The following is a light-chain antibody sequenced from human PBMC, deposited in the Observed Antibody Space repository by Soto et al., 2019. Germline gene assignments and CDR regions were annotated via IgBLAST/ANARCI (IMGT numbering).Light chain of an antibody. CDR2: GAS. CDR3: QQYNNWPGT. Sequence: EIVMTQSPATLSVSPGERATLSCRASQSVSGKLAWYQQKPGQAPRLLIYGASTRATGIPARFSGSGSGTEFTLTISSLQSEDFAVYYCQQYNNWPGTFGQGTKVEIK. J-gene: IGKJ1*01. CDR1: QSVSGK. V-gene: IGKV3-15*01.